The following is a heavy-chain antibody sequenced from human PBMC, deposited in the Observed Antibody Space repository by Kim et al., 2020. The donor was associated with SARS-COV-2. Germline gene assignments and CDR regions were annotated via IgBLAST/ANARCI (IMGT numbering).Heavy chain of an antibody. CDR2: IYPGDSDT. D-gene: IGHD6-13*01. Sequence: GESLKISCKGSGYSFTSYWIGWVRQMPGKGLEWMGIIYPGDSDTRYSPSFQGQVTISADKSISTAYLQWSSLKASDTAMYYCARQGVWSSSWYRDYYYGMDVRGQGTTVTVSS. CDR1: GYSFTSYW. J-gene: IGHJ6*02. V-gene: IGHV5-51*01. CDR3: ARQGVWSSSWYRDYYYGMDV.